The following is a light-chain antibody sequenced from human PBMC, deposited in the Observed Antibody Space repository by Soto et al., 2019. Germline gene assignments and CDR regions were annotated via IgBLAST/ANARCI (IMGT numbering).Light chain of an antibody. CDR1: QSVCSN. CDR3: QQYGSTPRT. CDR2: GAS. Sequence: EVVLTQSPATLSVSPGAGATLSCRASQSVCSNLAWYQQKPGQTPRVLIYGASTRAIGIPARFSGSGFGTEFTLTISSLQSEDFVVYYCQQYGSTPRTFGQGTKVDIK. J-gene: IGKJ1*01. V-gene: IGKV3-15*01.